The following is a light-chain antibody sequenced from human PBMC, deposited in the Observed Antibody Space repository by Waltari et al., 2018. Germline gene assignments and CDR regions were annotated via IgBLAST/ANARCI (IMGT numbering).Light chain of an antibody. CDR2: DAT. CDR3: HQRSNWPYT. Sequence: EVVLTQSPARLSFSPGVRATLSCRDRQSVTRYLAWYQQRPGQATRLLNFDATNSATGIPPRFSGSGSETDVTLTISSLEPEDLGIYYCHQRSNWPYTFGPGTKLEI. V-gene: IGKV3-11*01. J-gene: IGKJ2*01. CDR1: QSVTRY.